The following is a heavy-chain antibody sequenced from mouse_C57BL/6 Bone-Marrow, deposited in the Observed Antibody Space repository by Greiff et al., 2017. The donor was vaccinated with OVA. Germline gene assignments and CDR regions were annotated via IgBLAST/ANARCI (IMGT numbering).Heavy chain of an antibody. CDR2: IHPNSGST. CDR1: GYTFTSYW. D-gene: IGHD1-2*01. J-gene: IGHJ2*01. V-gene: IGHV1-64*01. CDR3: ARRATADYYDY. Sequence: QVQLQQPGAELVKPGASVKLSCKASGYTFTSYWMHWVKQRPGQGLEWIGMIHPNSGSTNYNEKFKSKATLTVDKSSSTAYMQLSSLTSEDSAVYYCARRATADYYDYWGQGTTLTVSS.